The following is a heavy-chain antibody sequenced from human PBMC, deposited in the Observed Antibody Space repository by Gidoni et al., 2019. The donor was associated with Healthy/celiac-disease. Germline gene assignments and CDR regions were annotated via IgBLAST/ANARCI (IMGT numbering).Heavy chain of an antibody. CDR3: ASVLPRLARQLVRDAFDI. D-gene: IGHD6-6*01. Sequence: QVQLQESGPGLVKPSETLSLTCTVSGGSISSYYWSWIRPPPGKGLEWIGYVYYSGSTNDNPSHKGRVTRSVDTSKNQFTLKLSSVTAADTAVYYCASVLPRLARQLVRDAFDIWGQGTMVTVSS. J-gene: IGHJ3*02. CDR1: GGSISSYY. CDR2: VYYSGST. V-gene: IGHV4-59*01.